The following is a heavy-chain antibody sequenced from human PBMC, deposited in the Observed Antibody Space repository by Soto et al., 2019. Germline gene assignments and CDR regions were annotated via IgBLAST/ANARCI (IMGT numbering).Heavy chain of an antibody. V-gene: IGHV1-46*01. Sequence: QVQLVQSGAEVKKPGASVKVSCETSGYTFTTYYMHWVRRAPGQRLEWMGMINPSGGSTSYAQKFQGRVTMTRDTSTRTIYMELSSLRRDDTAIYYCARRAYNYANMDVWGQGTTVTVSS. CDR2: INPSGGST. J-gene: IGHJ6*02. CDR3: ARRAYNYANMDV. CDR1: GYTFTTYY. D-gene: IGHD5-18*01.